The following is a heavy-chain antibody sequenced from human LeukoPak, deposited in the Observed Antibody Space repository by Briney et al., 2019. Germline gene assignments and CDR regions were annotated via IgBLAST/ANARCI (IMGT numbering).Heavy chain of an antibody. CDR1: GYIFTSYW. Sequence: GESLKISCNASGYIFTSYWIGRARQLPGRGVEWMGIIYPGASDTRYSPSFQGQVTISADKSISTAYLQWSSLKASDTAMYYCARLKQQLVPIDYWGQGTLVTVSS. CDR3: ARLKQQLVPIDY. CDR2: IYPGASDT. J-gene: IGHJ4*02. D-gene: IGHD6-13*01. V-gene: IGHV5-51*01.